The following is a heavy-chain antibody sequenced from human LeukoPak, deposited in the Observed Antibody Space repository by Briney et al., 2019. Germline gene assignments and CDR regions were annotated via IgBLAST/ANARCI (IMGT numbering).Heavy chain of an antibody. J-gene: IGHJ4*02. Sequence: PGGSLRLSCAASGFTFSSYSMNWVRQAPGKGLEWVSYISSSSSTIYYADSVKGRFTISRDNAKNSLYLQMNSLGAEDTAVYYCATELPWGVLRYFDWLKDYWGQGTLVTVSS. D-gene: IGHD3-9*01. CDR3: ATELPWGVLRYFDWLKDY. CDR2: ISSSSSTI. V-gene: IGHV3-48*04. CDR1: GFTFSSYS.